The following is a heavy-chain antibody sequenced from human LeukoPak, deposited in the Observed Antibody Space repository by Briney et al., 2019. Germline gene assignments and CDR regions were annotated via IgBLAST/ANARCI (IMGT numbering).Heavy chain of an antibody. D-gene: IGHD5-12*01. V-gene: IGHV4-4*02. CDR2: VYHSGST. CDR1: GDSITTYRW. CDR3: ARPGNDGYSSYSWAFEY. Sequence: SETLSLTCTVSGDSITTYRWWSWVRQPPGKGLEWIGEVYHSGSTNYNPSLMSRVTISVDKSKNQFSLNLRSVTAADTAVYYCARPGNDGYSSYSWAFEYWGQGTLVTVSS. J-gene: IGHJ4*02.